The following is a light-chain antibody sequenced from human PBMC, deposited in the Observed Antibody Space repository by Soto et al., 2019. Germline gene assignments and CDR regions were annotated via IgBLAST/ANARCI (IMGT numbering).Light chain of an antibody. V-gene: IGKV1-39*01. CDR3: QQSYRTPT. CDR2: GAS. J-gene: IGKJ5*01. CDR1: QNIKNY. Sequence: DIQMTQSPSSLSASVGDRVTITCRASQNIKNYLNWYQQKPGKAPKLLIYGASTLQSGVPSRFSGSGSGTDYTLTISSLQPEDFATYYCQQSYRTPTLGQGTRLEIK.